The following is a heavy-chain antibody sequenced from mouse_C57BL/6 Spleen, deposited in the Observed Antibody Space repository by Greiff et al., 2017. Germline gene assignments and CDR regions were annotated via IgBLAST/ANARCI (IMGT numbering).Heavy chain of an antibody. J-gene: IGHJ4*01. CDR1: GFSLTSYG. V-gene: IGHV2-5*01. CDR2: IWRGGST. CDR3: ATSVVPHYAMDY. Sequence: VQGVESGPGLVQPSQSLSITCTVSGFSLTSYGVHWVRQSPGKGLEWLGVIWRGGSTDYNAAFMSRLSITKDNSKSQVFFKMNSLQADDTAIYYCATSVVPHYAMDYWGQGTSVTVSS. D-gene: IGHD1-1*01.